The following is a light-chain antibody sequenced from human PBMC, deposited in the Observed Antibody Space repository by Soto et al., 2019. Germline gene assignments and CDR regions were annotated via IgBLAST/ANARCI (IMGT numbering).Light chain of an antibody. J-gene: IGKJ1*01. CDR1: QSVSNNY. V-gene: IGKV3-20*01. CDR2: GAS. CDR3: QQYSSLWT. Sequence: EIVLTQSPGTRAFTPGESAAISCRTSQSVSNNYLAWYQQKPGQAPRLLIYGASSRATGIPDRFSGSGSGTDFTLSISRLEPEDFAVYYCQQYSSLWTFGQGTKVDI.